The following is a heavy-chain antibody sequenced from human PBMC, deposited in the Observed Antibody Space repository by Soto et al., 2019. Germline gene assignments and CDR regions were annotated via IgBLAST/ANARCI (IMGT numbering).Heavy chain of an antibody. CDR1: GGTFSSYA. D-gene: IGHD6-13*01. V-gene: IGHV1-69*01. CDR2: IIPIFGTA. CDR3: SCLPIAAETEGGFDP. Sequence: QVQLVQSGVEVKKPGSSVKVSCKASGGTFSSYAISWVRQAPGQGLEWMGGIIPIFGTANYAQKFQGRVTITADESTSTAYMELSSLRSEDTAVYYCSCLPIAAETEGGFDPWGQGTLVTVSS. J-gene: IGHJ5*02.